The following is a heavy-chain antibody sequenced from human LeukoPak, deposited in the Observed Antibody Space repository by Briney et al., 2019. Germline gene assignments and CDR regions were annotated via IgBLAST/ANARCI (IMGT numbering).Heavy chain of an antibody. CDR2: ISYDGSNK. Sequence: GGSLRLSCAASGFTFSNAWMSWVRQAPGKGLEWVAVISYDGSNKYYADSVKGRFTISRDNSKNTLYLQMNSLRAEDTAVYYCAKDGGDGSGSYPDYWGQGTLVTVSS. V-gene: IGHV3-30*18. D-gene: IGHD3-10*01. CDR1: GFTFSNAW. J-gene: IGHJ4*02. CDR3: AKDGGDGSGSYPDY.